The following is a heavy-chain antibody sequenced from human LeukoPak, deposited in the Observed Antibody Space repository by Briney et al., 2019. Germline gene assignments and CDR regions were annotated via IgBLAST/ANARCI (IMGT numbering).Heavy chain of an antibody. J-gene: IGHJ4*02. CDR1: GYTFSIYN. CDR3: AREGVAGTGLDY. D-gene: IGHD6-13*01. CDR2: INPSGGT. Sequence: GASVKVSCKASGYTFSIYNMHWVRQAPGQGLEWMGIINPSGGTSYAQKLQGRITMTRDTSTVYIELSSLRSEDTAVYYCAREGVAGTGLDYWGQGTLVTVSS. V-gene: IGHV1-46*01.